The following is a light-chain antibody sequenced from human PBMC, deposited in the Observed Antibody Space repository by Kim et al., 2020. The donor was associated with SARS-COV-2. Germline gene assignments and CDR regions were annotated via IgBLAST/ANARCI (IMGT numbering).Light chain of an antibody. J-gene: IGKJ4*01. CDR2: GAS. Sequence: LTQGERATLSCRGSQSVSGYYLMWEQQKPGQPPRLLIYGASNRATGIPDRFSGSGSGTDFNLIISRVEPEDFAVYYCQQYGRSPTFGGGTKVDIK. CDR1: QSVSGYY. V-gene: IGKV3-20*01. CDR3: QQYGRSPT.